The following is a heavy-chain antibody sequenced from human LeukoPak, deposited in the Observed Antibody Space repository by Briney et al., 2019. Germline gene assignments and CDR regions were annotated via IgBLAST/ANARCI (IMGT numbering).Heavy chain of an antibody. V-gene: IGHV3-21*01. CDR1: GFTFSSYS. D-gene: IGHD4-17*01. CDR2: ISSSSSYI. Sequence: GGSLRLSCAASGFTFSSYSMNWVRQAPGKGLEWVSSISSSSSYIYYADSVKGRFTISRDNAKNSLYLQMNSLRAEDTAVYYCARDSVAYPTVTQYYFDYWGQGTLVTVSS. CDR3: ARDSVAYPTVTQYYFDY. J-gene: IGHJ4*02.